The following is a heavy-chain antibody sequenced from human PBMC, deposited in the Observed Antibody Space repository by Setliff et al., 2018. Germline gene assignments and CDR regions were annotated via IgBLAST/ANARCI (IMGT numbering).Heavy chain of an antibody. V-gene: IGHV3-21*01. CDR3: ARFACSGGSCYLSSSDY. D-gene: IGHD2-15*01. CDR2: ISSRSTYI. Sequence: GGSLRLSCAASGFNFSSYAFNWVRQAPGKGLGWVSSISSRSTYIYYADSLKGRFTISRDNAKNSLYLQMNSLRAEDTAVYYCARFACSGGSCYLSSSDYWGQGTLVTVSS. CDR1: GFNFSSYA. J-gene: IGHJ4*02.